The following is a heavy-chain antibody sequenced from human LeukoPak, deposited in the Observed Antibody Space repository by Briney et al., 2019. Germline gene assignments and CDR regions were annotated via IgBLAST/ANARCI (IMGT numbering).Heavy chain of an antibody. CDR1: GFTFSSYS. V-gene: IGHV3-21*01. J-gene: IGHJ4*02. CDR3: ARVLPDSSGWNFDY. D-gene: IGHD6-19*01. Sequence: GSLRLSCAASGFTFSSYSMNWVRQAPGKGLEWVSSISSSSSYIYYADSVKGRFTISRDNAKNSLYLQMNSLRAEDTAVYYCARVLPDSSGWNFDYWGQGTLVTVSS. CDR2: ISSSSSYI.